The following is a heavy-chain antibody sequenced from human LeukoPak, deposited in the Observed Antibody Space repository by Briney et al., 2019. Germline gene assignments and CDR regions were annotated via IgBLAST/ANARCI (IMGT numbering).Heavy chain of an antibody. CDR2: ISSSGKTI. V-gene: IGHV3-48*03. CDR3: TRGGSVTTGPVDH. D-gene: IGHD1-1*01. CDR1: GFLFVAYE. J-gene: IGHJ4*02. Sequence: GGSLRLSCAAPGFLFVAYEMTLVRQAPGGGLEWIAYISSSGKTIYYADSVRGRFTVARDNARSSLYLDMNSLRVEDTAFYFCTRGGSVTTGPVDHWGQGTLVTVSS.